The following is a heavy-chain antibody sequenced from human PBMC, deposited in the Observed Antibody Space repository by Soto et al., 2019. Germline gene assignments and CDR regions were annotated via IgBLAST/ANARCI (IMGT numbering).Heavy chain of an antibody. J-gene: IGHJ4*02. CDR1: GFPFTSYG. CDR3: VGGQYYFDY. Sequence: QVQLVESGGGVVQPGRSLRLSCAGSGFPFTSYGMHWVREGPDKGLEWVAVISYDGSDKYYADSVKGRFTISRDNYKNMLYLQMTRLRPEDTALYYCVGGQYYFDYRGQGTLVNVSS. D-gene: IGHD3-10*01. V-gene: IGHV3-30*03. CDR2: ISYDGSDK.